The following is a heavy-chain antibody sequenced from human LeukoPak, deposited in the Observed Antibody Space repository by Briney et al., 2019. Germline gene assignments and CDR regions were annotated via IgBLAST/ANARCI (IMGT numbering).Heavy chain of an antibody. D-gene: IGHD3-3*01. CDR2: ISGSGGST. CDR1: GFTFSSYA. J-gene: IGHJ4*02. CDR3: TRGDYDFWSGLRAVDY. Sequence: GSLRLSCAASGFTFSSYAMSWVRQAPGKGLEWVSAISGSGGSTYYADSVKGRFTISRDNSKNALYLQMNSLKTEDTAVYYCTRGDYDFWSGLRAVDYWGQGTLVTVSS. V-gene: IGHV3-23*01.